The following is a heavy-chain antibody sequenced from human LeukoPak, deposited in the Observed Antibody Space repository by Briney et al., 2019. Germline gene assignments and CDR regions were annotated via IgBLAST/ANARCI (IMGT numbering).Heavy chain of an antibody. Sequence: PGGSLRLSCAASGFTFSSYSMNWVRQAPGKGLEWVSSISSSSSYIYYADSVKGRFTISRDNSKNSLYLQMNSLRAEDTAVYYCARVVRMAGPFDYWGQGTLVTVSS. V-gene: IGHV3-21*01. CDR3: ARVVRMAGPFDY. D-gene: IGHD3-10*01. CDR1: GFTFSSYS. CDR2: ISSSSSYI. J-gene: IGHJ4*02.